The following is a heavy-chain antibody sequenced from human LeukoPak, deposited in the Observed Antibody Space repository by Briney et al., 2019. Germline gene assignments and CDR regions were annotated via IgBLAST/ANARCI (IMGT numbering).Heavy chain of an antibody. D-gene: IGHD1-26*01. V-gene: IGHV4-39*07. CDR1: GASISNSSYY. CDR2: IFYSGNI. J-gene: IGHJ4*02. CDR3: ARVRGSYLDY. Sequence: SETLSLTCTVSGASISNSSYYWGWIRQPPGKGLEWIGNIFYSGNIYSNPSLKSRVTISVDTSKNQISLNLRSVTAADTAVYYCARVRGSYLDYWGQGTLVTVSS.